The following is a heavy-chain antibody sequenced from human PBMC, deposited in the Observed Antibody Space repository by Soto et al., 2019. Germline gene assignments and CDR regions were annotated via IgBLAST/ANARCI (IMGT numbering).Heavy chain of an antibody. CDR2: ISGSGGST. J-gene: IGHJ6*03. V-gene: IGHV3-23*01. CDR3: AKEVQSSYYYYMDV. Sequence: GGSLRLSCAASGFTFSSYAMSWVRQAPGKGLEWVSAISGSGGSTYYADSGKGRFTISRDNSKNKLYLQMNSLRAEDTAVYYYAKEVQSSYYYYMDVWGKGTTVTVSS. D-gene: IGHD4-4*01. CDR1: GFTFSSYA.